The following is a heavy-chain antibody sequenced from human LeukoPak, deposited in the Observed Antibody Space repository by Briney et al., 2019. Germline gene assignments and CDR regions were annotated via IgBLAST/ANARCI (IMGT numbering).Heavy chain of an antibody. CDR2: IFHSGSS. CDR3: ARQSRHIFAFDL. V-gene: IGHV4-39*01. D-gene: IGHD2-21*01. J-gene: IGHJ3*01. Sequence: SETLSLTCTVSGDSIRSNNYYWHWIRQPPGKVLEWIANIFHSGSSFYSPSLKSRVNISIDTSKNQFSLKLISVTAADAAVYYCARQSRHIFAFDLWGQGTMVAVSS. CDR1: GDSIRSNNYY.